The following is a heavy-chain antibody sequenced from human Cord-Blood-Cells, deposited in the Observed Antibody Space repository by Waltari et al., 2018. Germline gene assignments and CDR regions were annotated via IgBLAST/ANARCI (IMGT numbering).Heavy chain of an antibody. V-gene: IGHV1-24*01. CDR1: GYTLTELS. Sequence: QVQLVQSGAEVKKPGASVKVSCKVSGYTLTELSMHWVRQAPGKGLEWMGGFDPEDGETIYAQKYQGRVTMTEDTSTDTAYMELSSLRSEDTAVYYCATDGGIAAAVPQDWFDPWGQGTLVTVSS. D-gene: IGHD6-13*01. J-gene: IGHJ5*02. CDR3: ATDGGIAAAVPQDWFDP. CDR2: FDPEDGET.